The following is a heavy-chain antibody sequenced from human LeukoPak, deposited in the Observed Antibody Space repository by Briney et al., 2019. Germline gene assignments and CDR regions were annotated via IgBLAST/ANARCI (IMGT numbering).Heavy chain of an antibody. CDR1: GFSLSSYW. CDR2: IRSKAYGGTT. J-gene: IGHJ4*02. Sequence: GGSLRLSCAASGFSLSSYWMTWVRQAPGKGLEWVGFIRSKAYGGTTENAASVKGRFTISRDDSKSIAYLQMNSLKTEDTAVYYCTGSFGELTFFDYWGLGTLVTVSS. D-gene: IGHD3-10*01. CDR3: TGSFGELTFFDY. V-gene: IGHV3-49*04.